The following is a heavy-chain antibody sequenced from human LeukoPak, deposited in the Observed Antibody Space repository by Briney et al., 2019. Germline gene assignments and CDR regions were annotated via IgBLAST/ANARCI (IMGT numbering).Heavy chain of an antibody. J-gene: IGHJ3*02. CDR2: IYYSGST. V-gene: IGHV4-39*07. CDR3: ARVLPGGEMATTPITDAFDI. D-gene: IGHD5-24*01. Sequence: PSETLSLTCTVSGGSISSSSYYWGWIRQPPGKGLEWIGSIYYSGSTYYNPSLKSRVTISVDTSKNQFSLKLSSVTAADTAVYYCARVLPGGEMATTPITDAFDIWGQGTMVTVSS. CDR1: GGSISSSSYY.